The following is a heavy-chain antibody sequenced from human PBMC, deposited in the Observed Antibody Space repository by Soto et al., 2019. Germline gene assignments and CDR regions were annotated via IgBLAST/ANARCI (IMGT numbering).Heavy chain of an antibody. J-gene: IGHJ4*02. CDR1: GGTFSSYA. D-gene: IGHD2-15*01. CDR3: ALVVKGRGPYYFDY. CDR2: IIPIFGTA. V-gene: IGHV1-69*06. Sequence: QVQLVQSGAAVKKPGSSVKVSCKASGGTFSSYAISWVRQAPGQGLEWMGGIIPIFGTANYAQKFQGRVTITFAKATSTAYMELRSLRSEDTAVYYCALVVKGRGPYYFDYWGQGTLVTVSS.